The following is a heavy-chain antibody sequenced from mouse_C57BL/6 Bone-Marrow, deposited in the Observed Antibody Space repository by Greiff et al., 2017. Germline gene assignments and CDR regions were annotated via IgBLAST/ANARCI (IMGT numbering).Heavy chain of an antibody. CDR2: INPDSSTI. D-gene: IGHD2-13*01. CDR1: GVDFSRYW. CDR3: AREGNDYDYYAMDY. J-gene: IGHJ4*01. V-gene: IGHV4-1*01. Sequence: AVGGVDFSRYWMSWVRRAPGKGLEWIGEINPDSSTINYAPSLKDKFIISRDNAKNTLYLQMSKVRSEDTALYYCAREGNDYDYYAMDYWGQGTSVTVSS.